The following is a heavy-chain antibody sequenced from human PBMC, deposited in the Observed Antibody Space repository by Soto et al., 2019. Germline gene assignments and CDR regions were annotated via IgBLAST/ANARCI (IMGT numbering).Heavy chain of an antibody. CDR1: GGSISSSSYY. V-gene: IGHV4-39*01. D-gene: IGHD2-2*02. CDR3: ARLECSSTSCYSYYYYYYMDV. CDR2: IYYSGST. Sequence: SETLSLTCTVSGGSISSSSYYWGWIRQPPGKGLEWIGSIYYSGSTYYNPSLKSRVTISVDTSKNQFSLKLSSVTAADTAVYYCARLECSSTSCYSYYYYYYMDVWGKGTTVTVSS. J-gene: IGHJ6*03.